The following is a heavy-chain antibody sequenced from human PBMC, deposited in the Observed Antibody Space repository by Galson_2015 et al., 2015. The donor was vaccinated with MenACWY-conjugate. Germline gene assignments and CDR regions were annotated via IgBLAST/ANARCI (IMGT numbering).Heavy chain of an antibody. J-gene: IGHJ4*02. CDR3: AKPSSSDYDFMTGDS. CDR2: ITNRGSVT. D-gene: IGHD3-16*01. Sequence: SLRLSCAASGFTFSNYAMPWVRQAPGKGLEWVSRITNRGSVTYYVDSVKGRFTISRDNPKNMLFLQMNSLRAEDTALYYCAKPSSSDYDFMTGDSWGQGTLVTVSS. CDR1: GFTFSNYA. V-gene: IGHV3-23*01.